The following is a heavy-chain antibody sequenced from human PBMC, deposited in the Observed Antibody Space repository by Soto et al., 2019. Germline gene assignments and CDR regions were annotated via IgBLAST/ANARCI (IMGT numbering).Heavy chain of an antibody. D-gene: IGHD6-19*01. CDR3: ARDGRGRGIAVAGRFWYFDL. CDR2: IYYSGST. Sequence: QVQLQESGPGLVKPSQTLSLTCTVSGASISSGGYYWNWIRQHPGKGLEWIGYIYYSGSTYYNPSLKSRVTISVDTSKNEFSLKLSSVTAADTAVYYCARDGRGRGIAVAGRFWYFDLWGRGTLVTVSS. V-gene: IGHV4-31*03. J-gene: IGHJ2*01. CDR1: GASISSGGYY.